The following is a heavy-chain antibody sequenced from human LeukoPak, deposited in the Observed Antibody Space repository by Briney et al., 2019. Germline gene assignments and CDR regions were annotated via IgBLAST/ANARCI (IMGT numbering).Heavy chain of an antibody. CDR1: GYTFTGYY. CDR3: ARDLLPCYYDSSGYYYYYYGMDV. D-gene: IGHD3-22*01. V-gene: IGHV1-2*06. Sequence: ASVKVSCKASGYTFTGYYMHWVRQAPGQGLEWMGRINPNSGGTNYAQKFQGRVTMTRDTSISTAYMELSRLRSDDTAVYYCARDLLPCYYDSSGYYYYYYGMDVWGQGTTVTVSS. CDR2: INPNSGGT. J-gene: IGHJ6*02.